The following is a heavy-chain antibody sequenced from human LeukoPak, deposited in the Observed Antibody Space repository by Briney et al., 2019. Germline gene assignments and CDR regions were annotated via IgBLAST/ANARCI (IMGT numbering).Heavy chain of an antibody. CDR1: GITFSVYD. D-gene: IGHD6-19*01. V-gene: IGHV3-30*02. J-gene: IGHJ4*02. CDR3: AKFPYSSGWATDY. CDR2: IRYDGGNK. Sequence: GGSLRLSCAASGITFSVYDMHWVRQALGKGLEWVAFIRYDGGNKLYADSVKGRFTISRDNSKNTLYLQMNSLRAEDTAVYYCAKFPYSSGWATDYWGQGSLVTVSS.